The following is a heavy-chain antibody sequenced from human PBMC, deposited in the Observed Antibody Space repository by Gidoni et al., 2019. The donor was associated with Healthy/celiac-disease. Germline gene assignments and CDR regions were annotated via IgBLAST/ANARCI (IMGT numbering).Heavy chain of an antibody. Sequence: QVQLQESGPGLVKPSGTLSLTCAVSGGSLSSSNWWSWVRQPPGRGLEWIGEIFHSGSTNYNPSLKSRVTISVDKSKNQFSLQLSSVTAADTAVYYCARDPVPYGEGEKGFDYWGQGTLVTVSS. CDR3: ARDPVPYGEGEKGFDY. CDR2: IFHSGST. J-gene: IGHJ4*02. D-gene: IGHD4-17*01. CDR1: GGSLSSSNW. V-gene: IGHV4-4*02.